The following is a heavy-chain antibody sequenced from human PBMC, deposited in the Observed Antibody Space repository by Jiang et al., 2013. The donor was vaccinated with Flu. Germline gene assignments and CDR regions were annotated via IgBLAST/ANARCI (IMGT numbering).Heavy chain of an antibody. CDR2: IYPGDSDT. CDR3: ARQTQVAGQGNNWFDP. J-gene: IGHJ5*02. V-gene: IGHV5-51*01. Sequence: GAEVKKPGESLKISCKGSGYSFTSYWIGWVRQMPGKGLEWMGIIYPGDSDTRYSPSFQGQVTISADKSISTAYLQWSSLKASDTAMYYCARQTQVAGQGNNWFDPWGQGTLVTVSS. CDR1: GYSFTSYW. D-gene: IGHD6-19*01.